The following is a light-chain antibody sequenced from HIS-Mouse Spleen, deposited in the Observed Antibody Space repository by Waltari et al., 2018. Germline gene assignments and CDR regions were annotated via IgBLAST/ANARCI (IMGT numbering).Light chain of an antibody. CDR1: SIDGGGYNS. Sequence: QSALTQPASVSGSPGQSITIPCTGTSIDGGGYNSVPRYQQHPGKAPKLMIYDVSNRPSGVSNRFSGSKSGNTASLTISGLQAGDEADYYCSSYTSSSTYVFGTGTKVTVL. CDR3: SSYTSSSTYV. V-gene: IGLV2-14*03. J-gene: IGLJ1*01. CDR2: DVS.